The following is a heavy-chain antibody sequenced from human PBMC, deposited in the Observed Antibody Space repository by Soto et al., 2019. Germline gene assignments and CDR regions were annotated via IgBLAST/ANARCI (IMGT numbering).Heavy chain of an antibody. V-gene: IGHV3-23*04. Sequence: EVQLVESGGDLLQPGGSQRLSCTASGFIFNHYAMSWVRQAPGKGLEWVSSISGRGGTTHYADSVKGRFTISRDTSKSTMYLQMNSLRAEDTALYYCARDPRDSTGWGLDSWGQGTLVTVSS. D-gene: IGHD6-19*01. CDR1: GFIFNHYA. CDR2: ISGRGGTT. J-gene: IGHJ4*02. CDR3: ARDPRDSTGWGLDS.